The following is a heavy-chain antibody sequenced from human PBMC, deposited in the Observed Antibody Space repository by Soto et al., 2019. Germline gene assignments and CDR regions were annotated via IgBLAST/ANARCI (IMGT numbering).Heavy chain of an antibody. J-gene: IGHJ4*02. CDR3: ARDVATIWDDY. Sequence: EVQLVESGGGLVKPGGSLRLSCAASGFTFSSYSMNWVRQAPGKGLEWVSYISSSSSYIYYADSVKGRFTISRDNAKNSLYLQMNSLRAEDTAVYYCARDVATIWDDYWGQGTLVTVSS. D-gene: IGHD5-12*01. CDR1: GFTFSSYS. CDR2: ISSSSSYI. V-gene: IGHV3-21*01.